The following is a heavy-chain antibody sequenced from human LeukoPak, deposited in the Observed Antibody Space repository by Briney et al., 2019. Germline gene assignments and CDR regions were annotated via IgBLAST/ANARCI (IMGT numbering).Heavy chain of an antibody. CDR3: ARGQWLREYDY. CDR1: GFTFTGDY. CDR2: INPNSGGT. D-gene: IGHD6-19*01. V-gene: IGHV1-2*02. Sequence: GSLRLSCAASGFTFTGDYMHWVRQAPGQGLEWMGWINPNSGGTNYAQKLQGRVTMTTDTSTSTAYMELRSLRPDDRAVNYCARGQWLREYDYWGQGTLVTVSS. J-gene: IGHJ4*02.